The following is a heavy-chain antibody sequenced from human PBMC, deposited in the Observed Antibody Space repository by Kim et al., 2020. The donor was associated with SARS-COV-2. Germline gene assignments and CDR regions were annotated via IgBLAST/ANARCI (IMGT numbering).Heavy chain of an antibody. Sequence: GGSLRLSCAASGFTFSSYAMHWVRQAPGKGLEWVAVISYDGSNKYYADSVKGRFTISRDNSKNTLYLQMNSLRAEDTAVYYCARIGGREGIAAAPFDYWGQGTLVTVSS. J-gene: IGHJ4*02. CDR2: ISYDGSNK. V-gene: IGHV3-30-3*01. D-gene: IGHD6-13*01. CDR3: ARIGGREGIAAAPFDY. CDR1: GFTFSSYA.